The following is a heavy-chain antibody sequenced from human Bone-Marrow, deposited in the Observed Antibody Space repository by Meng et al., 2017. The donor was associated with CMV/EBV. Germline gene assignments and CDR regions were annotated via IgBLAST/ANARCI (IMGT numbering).Heavy chain of an antibody. CDR3: AKDGGVRFLERFFDY. J-gene: IGHJ4*02. D-gene: IGHD3-3*01. V-gene: IGHV3-23*03. Sequence: GESLKISCAASEFTFSNYVMNWVRQAPGKGLEWVSVIYGATTSTYYADSVKGRFTISRDDSKNTLYLQMNSLRVEDTAVYYCAKDGGVRFLERFFDYWGQGTLVTVSS. CDR2: IYGATTST. CDR1: EFTFSNYV.